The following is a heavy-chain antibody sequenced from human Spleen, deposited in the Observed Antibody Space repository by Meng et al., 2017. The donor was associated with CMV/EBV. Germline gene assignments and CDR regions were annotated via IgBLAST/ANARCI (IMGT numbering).Heavy chain of an antibody. J-gene: IGHJ5*01. CDR2: INGNGSSA. Sequence: GGSLRLSCAASGFIFDDYGMNWVRQAPGKGLEWVSGINGNGSSAGYADSVKGRFSISRDNAKNSLYLQMNSLRAEDTAVYYCARGGMYASSWFDSWGQGTLVTVSS. CDR3: ARGGMYASSWFDS. D-gene: IGHD2-8*01. CDR1: GFIFDDYG. V-gene: IGHV3-20*04.